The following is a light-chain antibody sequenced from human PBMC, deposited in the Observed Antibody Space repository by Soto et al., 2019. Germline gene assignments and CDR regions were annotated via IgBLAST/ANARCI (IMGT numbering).Light chain of an antibody. CDR1: QSIGDW. V-gene: IGKV1-5*03. Sequence: DIQMTQSPSTLSASVGDRVTITCRASQSIGDWLAWYQQKAGRVPNLLIYKASSLESGVPSRFSGSGSGTEFTLTISNLQPDDFATYYCQQYNSYFITFGQGTRLEIK. CDR2: KAS. J-gene: IGKJ5*01. CDR3: QQYNSYFIT.